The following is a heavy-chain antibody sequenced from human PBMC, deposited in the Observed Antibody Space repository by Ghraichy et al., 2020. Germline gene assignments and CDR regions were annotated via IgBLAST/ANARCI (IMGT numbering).Heavy chain of an antibody. D-gene: IGHD3-3*01. J-gene: IGHJ6*01. V-gene: IGHV3-23*01. CDR2: ISGSGGST. Sequence: GGSLRLSCAASGFTFSSYAMSWVRQAPGKGLEWVSAISGSGGSTYYADSVKGRFTISRDNSKNTLYLQMNSLKAEDTAVYYCAKDIRGNAIFGVVIRWYYYGMDVWGQGTTVTVSS. CDR3: AKDIRGNAIFGVVIRWYYYGMDV. CDR1: GFTFSSYA.